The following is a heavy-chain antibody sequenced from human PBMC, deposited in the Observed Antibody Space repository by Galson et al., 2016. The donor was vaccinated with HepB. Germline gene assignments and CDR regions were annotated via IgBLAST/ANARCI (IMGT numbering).Heavy chain of an antibody. D-gene: IGHD6-13*01. CDR2: ISRSGDST. V-gene: IGHV3-23*01. Sequence: SLRLSCAASGFTFSSYAMSWVRQAPGKGLDWVSAISRSGDSTYYADSVKGRFTISRDNSKNTLYLQMNSLRAEDTAVYYCAKGVWYSSSWYSDYWGQGTLVTVSS. J-gene: IGHJ4*02. CDR3: AKGVWYSSSWYSDY. CDR1: GFTFSSYA.